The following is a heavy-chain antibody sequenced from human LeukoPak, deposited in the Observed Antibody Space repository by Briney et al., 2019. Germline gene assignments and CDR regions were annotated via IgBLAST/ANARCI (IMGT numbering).Heavy chain of an antibody. CDR1: GGSFSGYY. CDR3: ARVYYYYYYMDV. Sequence: NPSETLSLTCAVYGGSFSGYYWSWIRQPPGKGLEWIGEIDHSGSTNYNPSLKSRVTISVDTSKNQFSLKLSSVTAADTAVYYCARVYYYYYYMDVWGKGTTVTVSS. V-gene: IGHV4-34*01. CDR2: IDHSGST. J-gene: IGHJ6*03.